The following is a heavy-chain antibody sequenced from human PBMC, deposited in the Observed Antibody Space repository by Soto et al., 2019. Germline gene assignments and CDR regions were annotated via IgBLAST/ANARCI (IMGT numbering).Heavy chain of an antibody. Sequence: PGESLKISCQGSGYSFTSYWIGWVRQMPGKGLEWMGIIYPGDSDTRYSPSFQGQVTISADKSISTAYLQWSSLKASDTAMYYCARGYFCSSTSCYIPGYNSFDPWGQGTLVTLSS. V-gene: IGHV5-51*01. D-gene: IGHD2-2*02. CDR1: GYSFTSYW. J-gene: IGHJ5*02. CDR3: ARGYFCSSTSCYIPGYNSFDP. CDR2: IYPGDSDT.